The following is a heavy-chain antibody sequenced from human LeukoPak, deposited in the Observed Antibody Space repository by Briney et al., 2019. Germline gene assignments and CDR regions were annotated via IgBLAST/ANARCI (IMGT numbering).Heavy chain of an antibody. V-gene: IGHV1-2*02. Sequence: GASVKVSCKASGYTFTGYYMHWVRQAPGQGLEWMGWINPNSGGTNYAQKFQGRVTMTRDTSISTAYMELSRLRSDDTAAYYCARERPGRVDIAAAGTDFQHWGQGTLVTVSS. J-gene: IGHJ1*01. CDR3: ARERPGRVDIAAAGTDFQH. D-gene: IGHD6-13*01. CDR2: INPNSGGT. CDR1: GYTFTGYY.